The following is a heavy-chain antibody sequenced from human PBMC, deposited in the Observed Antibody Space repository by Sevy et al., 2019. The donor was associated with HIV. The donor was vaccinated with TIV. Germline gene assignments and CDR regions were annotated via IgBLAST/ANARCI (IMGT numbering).Heavy chain of an antibody. CDR2: IKFDESET. Sequence: GGSLRLSCAASGFTFSRHWMQWVRQAPGKGLVWVSRIKFDESETTYADSVKGRFTISRDNAKNTVFLQMNSLRAEDTAVYYCARGHSGSDYSDYWGQGTLVTVSS. J-gene: IGHJ4*02. CDR3: ARGHSGSDYSDY. V-gene: IGHV3-74*01. D-gene: IGHD6-19*01. CDR1: GFTFSRHW.